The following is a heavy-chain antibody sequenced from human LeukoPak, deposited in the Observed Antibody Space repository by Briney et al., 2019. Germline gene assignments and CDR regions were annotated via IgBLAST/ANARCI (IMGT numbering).Heavy chain of an antibody. CDR3: ARVGVGTVAGNYFDD. CDR2: IYSGGGT. D-gene: IGHD6-19*01. CDR1: GFTVSSSY. Sequence: GGSLRLSCTASGFTVSSSYMTWVRQAPGKGLASASLIYSGGGTYYADSVKGRFTISRHNFENTLYLQMNSLRAEDTAVYYCARVGVGTVAGNYFDDWGQGTLVTVSS. V-gene: IGHV3-53*04. J-gene: IGHJ4*02.